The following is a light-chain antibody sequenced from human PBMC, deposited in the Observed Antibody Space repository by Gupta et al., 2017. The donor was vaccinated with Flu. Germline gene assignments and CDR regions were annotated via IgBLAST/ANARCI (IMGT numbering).Light chain of an antibody. CDR2: KAS. CDR1: QHFRDS. J-gene: IGKJ1*01. Sequence: DIQMTQSPSTLSASVGDTVVITCRASQHFRDSLAWHQQKPGKAPKLLIYKASILESGVPSRFSGSGSGTEFTLTISSLQPDDFATYYCHQYNSYSQAFGQGTKVEI. V-gene: IGKV1-5*03. CDR3: HQYNSYSQA.